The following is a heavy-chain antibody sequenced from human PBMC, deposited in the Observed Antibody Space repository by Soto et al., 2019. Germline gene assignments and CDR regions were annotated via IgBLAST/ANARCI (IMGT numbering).Heavy chain of an antibody. V-gene: IGHV1-3*05. CDR2: INIGSGNT. D-gene: IGHD2-21*02. J-gene: IGHJ6*02. CDR1: GYAFSSYA. Sequence: QVQLVQSGAEEKKPGASVKVSCKASGYAFSSYAMHWVRQVPGQRLEWMGWINIGSGNTEYSQNFQDRITITRDTSASTVYMELSSLRSEDTAVYYCVRDGGDCGYRLIYYYYIGMDVWGQGTTVSVSS. CDR3: VRDGGDCGYRLIYYYYIGMDV.